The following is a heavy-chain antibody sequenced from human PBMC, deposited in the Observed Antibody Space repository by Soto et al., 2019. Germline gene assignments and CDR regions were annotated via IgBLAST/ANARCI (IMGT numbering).Heavy chain of an antibody. CDR3: ARERGDSHWIDP. Sequence: TLSLTCSVSGGSVSSERYYWSWIRQTPGKGLEWIGNVENSGSTKYNPSLKSRVTISVDTSKNQFSLKLSSVTGADTAVYYCARERGDSHWIDPWGQGTLVTVSS. D-gene: IGHD2-21*01. CDR1: GGSVSSERYY. CDR2: VENSGST. J-gene: IGHJ5*02. V-gene: IGHV4-61*01.